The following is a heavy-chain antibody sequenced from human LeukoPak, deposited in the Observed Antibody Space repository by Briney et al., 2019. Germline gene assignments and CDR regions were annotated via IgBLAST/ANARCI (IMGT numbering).Heavy chain of an antibody. CDR2: DGNNK. J-gene: IGHJ4*02. CDR3: ARDFSGRYSIDY. Sequence: GRSLRPSCAASGFTLSSHAMHWVRRAQGKGLEWVAYDGNNKYYADSVKGRFTISRDNSKNTLDLQMNNLRAEDTAVYYCARDFSGRYSIDYWGQGTLVTVSS. D-gene: IGHD1-26*01. V-gene: IGHV3-30-3*01. CDR1: GFTLSSHA.